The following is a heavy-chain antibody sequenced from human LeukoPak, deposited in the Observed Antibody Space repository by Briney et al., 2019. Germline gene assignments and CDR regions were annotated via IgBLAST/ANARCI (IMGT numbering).Heavy chain of an antibody. V-gene: IGHV3-7*01. D-gene: IGHD2-2*01. CDR1: GFTFSSYW. Sequence: GGSQRLSCAASGFTFSSYWMSWVRQAPGKGLEWVANIKQDGSGKYYVDSVKGRFTISRDNAKKSLYLQVNSLRAEDTAVYYCARVYCSSASCYLGVRAFDIWGQGAMVTVSS. CDR3: ARVYCSSASCYLGVRAFDI. CDR2: IKQDGSGK. J-gene: IGHJ3*02.